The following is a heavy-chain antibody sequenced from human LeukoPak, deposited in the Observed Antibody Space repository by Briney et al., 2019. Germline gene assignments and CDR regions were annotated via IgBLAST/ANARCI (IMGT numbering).Heavy chain of an antibody. CDR2: IYPGGSDT. V-gene: IGHV5-51*01. CDR1: CSIFTNYW. J-gene: IGHJ4*02. Sequence: TGASLKISCEGSCSIFTNYWIGWVRQVARKGLEWMGIIYPGGSDTRYSPSIQGQVTISADKSISTAYLQWSSLKCCYAAMYYCAICYYDSSAYYSPFDYWGQGTLVTVSS. CDR3: AICYYDSSAYYSPFDY. D-gene: IGHD3-22*01.